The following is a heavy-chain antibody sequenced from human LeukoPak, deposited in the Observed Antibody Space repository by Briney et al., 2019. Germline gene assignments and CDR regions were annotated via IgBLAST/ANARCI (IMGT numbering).Heavy chain of an antibody. CDR3: ARGGYYYGSGSYYNVPYNWFDP. CDR1: GYSFTSYW. Sequence: GESLKISCKGSGYSFTSYWIGWVRQMPGKGLEWMGIIYPGDSDTRYSPFFQGQVTISADKPISTAYLQWSSLKASDTAMYYCARGGYYYGSGSYYNVPYNWFDPWGQGTLVTVSS. D-gene: IGHD3-10*01. CDR2: IYPGDSDT. V-gene: IGHV5-51*04. J-gene: IGHJ5*02.